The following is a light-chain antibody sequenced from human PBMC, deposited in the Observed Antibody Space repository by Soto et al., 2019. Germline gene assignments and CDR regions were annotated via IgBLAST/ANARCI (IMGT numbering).Light chain of an antibody. J-gene: IGKJ2*01. CDR2: GAS. CDR3: QQYGSSPRT. CDR1: QTVSSNY. Sequence: ETVLTQSPGTLSLSPGERATLSCRASQTVSSNYLAWYQQKPGQAPRLLIYGASSRAPGIRDRFSGSGSGTDFTLTITRLEPEDFAVYYCQQYGSSPRTFGQGTKLEI. V-gene: IGKV3-20*01.